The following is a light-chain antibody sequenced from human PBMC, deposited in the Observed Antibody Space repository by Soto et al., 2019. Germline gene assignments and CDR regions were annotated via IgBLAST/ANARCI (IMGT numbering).Light chain of an antibody. CDR3: CSYAGSYTYF. CDR2: DVS. V-gene: IGLV2-11*01. J-gene: IGLJ1*01. Sequence: QSVLTQPRSVSGSPGQSVTISCTGTSSDVGGYNYVSWYQQHPGKAPKLMIYDVSKRPSGVPDRFSGSKSGNTASLTISGLQVEDEAVFYCCSYAGSYTYFFGIGTKVTAL. CDR1: SSDVGGYNY.